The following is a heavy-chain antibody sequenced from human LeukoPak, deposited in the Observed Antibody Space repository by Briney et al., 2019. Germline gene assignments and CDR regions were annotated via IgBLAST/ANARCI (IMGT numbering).Heavy chain of an antibody. J-gene: IGHJ4*02. CDR2: ISSSSSYI. CDR1: GFTFSSYS. V-gene: IGHV3-21*01. Sequence: GRSLRLSCAASGFTFSSYSMNWVRQAPGKGLEWVSSISSSSSYIYYADSVKGRFTISRDNAKNSLYLQMNSLRAEDTAVYYCARGPKTLYYDFWSGYYATPFDYWGQGTLVTVSS. CDR3: ARGPKTLYYDFWSGYYATPFDY. D-gene: IGHD3-3*01.